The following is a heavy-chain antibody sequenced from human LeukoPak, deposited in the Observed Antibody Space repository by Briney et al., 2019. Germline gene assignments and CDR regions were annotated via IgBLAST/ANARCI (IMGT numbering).Heavy chain of an antibody. D-gene: IGHD5-24*01. V-gene: IGHV3-21*01. CDR1: GFTFSSYS. Sequence: GRSLRLSCAASGFTFSSYSMNWVRQAPGKGLEWVSSISSSSSYIYYADSVKGRFTIPRDNARNSLYLQMNSLRTEDTAVYYCARARDIGVAPKEWGQGTLVTVSS. J-gene: IGHJ4*02. CDR2: ISSSSSYI. CDR3: ARARDIGVAPKE.